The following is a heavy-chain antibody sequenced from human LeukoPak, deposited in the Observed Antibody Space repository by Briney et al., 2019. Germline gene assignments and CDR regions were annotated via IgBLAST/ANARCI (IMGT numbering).Heavy chain of an antibody. J-gene: IGHJ4*02. D-gene: IGHD6-19*01. V-gene: IGHV3-21*01. CDR3: APREALTGTWGAYY. CDR2: ITSSSTFK. CDR1: GFTFNSFP. Sequence: GGSLRLSCAASGFTFNSFPMSWVRQVPGKGLEWVSSITSSSTFKYYADSVKGRFTISRDNASSSLYLQINSLRADDTAVYYCAPREALTGTWGAYYWGQGTLVTVSS.